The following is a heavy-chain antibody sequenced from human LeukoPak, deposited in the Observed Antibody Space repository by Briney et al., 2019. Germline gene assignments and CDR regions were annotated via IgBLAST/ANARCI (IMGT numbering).Heavy chain of an antibody. Sequence: GASVKVSCKASGYTFTSYGISWVRQAPGQGLEWMGWINPNSGDTNFAQKFQGRVTMTRDTSINTAYMQLSGLTSDDTAVYYCAKDRYGDYVYYAMDVWGKGTTVTVSS. CDR1: GYTFTSYG. D-gene: IGHD4-17*01. V-gene: IGHV1-2*02. CDR2: INPNSGDT. CDR3: AKDRYGDYVYYAMDV. J-gene: IGHJ6*04.